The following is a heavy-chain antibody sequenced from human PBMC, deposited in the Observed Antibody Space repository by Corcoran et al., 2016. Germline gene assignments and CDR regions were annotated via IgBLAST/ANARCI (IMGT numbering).Heavy chain of an antibody. V-gene: IGHV3-48*04. CDR2: ISSSSSTI. CDR1: GFSFSSYS. J-gene: IGHJ6*02. D-gene: IGHD5-12*01. CDR3: ARDSGYEVSGWYWGARGDSYYYGMDV. Sequence: EVQLVESGGGLVQPGGSLRLSCAASGFSFSSYSMNWVRQAPGKGLEWVSYISSSSSTIYYADSVKGRFTISRDNAKNSLYLQMNSLRAEGAAVYYWARDSGYEVSGWYWGARGDSYYYGMDVWGQGTTVTVSS.